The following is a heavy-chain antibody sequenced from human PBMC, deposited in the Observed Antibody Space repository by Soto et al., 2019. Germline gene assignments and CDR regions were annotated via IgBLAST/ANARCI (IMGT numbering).Heavy chain of an antibody. V-gene: IGHV3-23*01. Sequence: EVQLLESGGGLVQPGGSLRLSCAASSFTFSNYAMSWVRQAPGKGLEWVSGISSTGGSTYYAASVKGRFTISRDNSKNTLDRQISSLRAEDTAIYYCSRAHDYDFWSGFLFYGTDVWCPGTTVTVSS. D-gene: IGHD3-3*01. CDR2: ISSTGGST. CDR1: SFTFSNYA. CDR3: SRAHDYDFWSGFLFYGTDV. J-gene: IGHJ6*02.